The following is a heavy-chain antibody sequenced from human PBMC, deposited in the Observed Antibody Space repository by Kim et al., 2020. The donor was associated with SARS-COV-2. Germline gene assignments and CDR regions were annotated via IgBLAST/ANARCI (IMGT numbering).Heavy chain of an antibody. V-gene: IGHV3-30*01. CDR3: ARSAVVGATPKGY. Sequence: YADSVKGRFTISRDNSKNTLYLQMNSLRAEDTAVYYCARSAVVGATPKGYWGQGTLVTVSS. J-gene: IGHJ4*02. D-gene: IGHD1-26*01.